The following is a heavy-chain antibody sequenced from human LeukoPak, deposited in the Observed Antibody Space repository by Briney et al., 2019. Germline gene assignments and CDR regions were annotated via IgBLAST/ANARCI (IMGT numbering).Heavy chain of an antibody. V-gene: IGHV1-24*01. J-gene: IGHJ3*02. Sequence: ASVKVSCKVSGYTLTELSMHWVRQAPGKGLEWMGGFDPEDGETIYAQKFQGRVTMTEDTSTDTAYMELSSLRSEDTAVYYCATGKWAAAAADAFDIWGQGIMVTVSS. CDR3: ATGKWAAAAADAFDI. D-gene: IGHD6-13*01. CDR1: GYTLTELS. CDR2: FDPEDGET.